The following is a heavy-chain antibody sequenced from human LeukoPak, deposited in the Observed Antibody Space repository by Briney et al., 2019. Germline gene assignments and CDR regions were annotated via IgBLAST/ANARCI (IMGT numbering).Heavy chain of an antibody. D-gene: IGHD3-10*01. Sequence: ASVKVSCKASGYTFINNWMHWVRRAPGQGLEWIGLINPTGTGTLYAQKFQGRVTMTRDMSTSTDYMELSSLRSEDTAVYYCARDNSVGDIAWWFDPWGQGTLVTVSS. V-gene: IGHV1-46*01. J-gene: IGHJ5*02. CDR2: INPTGTGT. CDR1: GYTFINNW. CDR3: ARDNSVGDIAWWFDP.